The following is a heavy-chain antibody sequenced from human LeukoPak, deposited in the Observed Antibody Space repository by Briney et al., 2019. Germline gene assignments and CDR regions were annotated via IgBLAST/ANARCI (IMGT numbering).Heavy chain of an antibody. V-gene: IGHV5-51*01. J-gene: IGHJ4*02. CDR2: IYPGDSDT. Sequence: KPGESLKISCQGSGYTFTNYWIAWVRQMPRKGLEWMGIIYPGDSDTRYSPSFQGRVTISADKSTSTAYLQWNSLTASDTAIYYCAIRATAEYFDYWGQGTLVTVSS. CDR1: GYTFTNYW. CDR3: AIRATAEYFDY.